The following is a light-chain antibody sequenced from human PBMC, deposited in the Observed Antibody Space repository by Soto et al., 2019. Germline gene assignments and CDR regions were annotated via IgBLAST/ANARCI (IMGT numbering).Light chain of an antibody. V-gene: IGLV2-14*01. CDR1: SSDVGGYNY. CDR3: SSYRTKSSVV. CDR2: EVS. J-gene: IGLJ2*01. Sequence: QSVLTQSASVSGSPGQSITISCTGTSSDVGGYNYVSWYQHHPGKAPKLMIYEVSSRPSGVSNRFFGSKSGNTASLTISGLQTEDEADYFCSSYRTKSSVVFGGGTKLTVL.